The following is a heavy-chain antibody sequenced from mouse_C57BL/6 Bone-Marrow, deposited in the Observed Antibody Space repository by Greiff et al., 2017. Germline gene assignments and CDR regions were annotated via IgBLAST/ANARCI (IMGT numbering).Heavy chain of an antibody. V-gene: IGHV3-6*01. CDR1: GYSITSGYY. J-gene: IGHJ1*03. Sequence: EVKLQESGPGLVKPSQSLSLTCSVTGYSITSGYYWNWIRQFPGNKLEWMGYISYDGSNNYNPSLKNRISITRDTSKNQFFLKLNSVTTEDTATYYCAREGKLWWYVDVWGTGTTVTVSS. CDR2: ISYDGSN. D-gene: IGHD1-1*02. CDR3: AREGKLWWYVDV.